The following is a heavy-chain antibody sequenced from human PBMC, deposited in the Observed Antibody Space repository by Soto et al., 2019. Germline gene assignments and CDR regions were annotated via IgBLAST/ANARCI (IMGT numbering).Heavy chain of an antibody. D-gene: IGHD2-15*01. CDR3: ARGFYDGIVVVVAASYYYGMDV. CDR2: IWYDGSNK. Sequence: QVQLVESGGGVVQPGRSLRLSCAASGFTFSSYGMHWVRQAPGKGLEWVAGIWYDGSNKYYADSVKGRFTISRDNSKNTLYLQMNSLRAEDTAVYYCARGFYDGIVVVVAASYYYGMDVWGQGTTVTVSS. CDR1: GFTFSSYG. J-gene: IGHJ6*02. V-gene: IGHV3-33*01.